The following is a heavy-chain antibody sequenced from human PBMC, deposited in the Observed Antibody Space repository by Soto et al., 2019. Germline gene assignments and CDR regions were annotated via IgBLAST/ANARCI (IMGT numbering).Heavy chain of an antibody. CDR2: IKKDESEI. CDR1: GFIFSDSS. Sequence: EVQLVESGGGLVQPGGSLRLSCAASGFIFSDSSMTWVRRAPGKGLEWVATIKKDESEIYYVDSVKGRFTISRDNAKNSLDLQMTSLRVEDTAVYYCGRGRDSDGSVCRPVEYWGQGTLVTVSS. D-gene: IGHD3-22*01. V-gene: IGHV3-7*03. J-gene: IGHJ4*02. CDR3: GRGRDSDGSVCRPVEY.